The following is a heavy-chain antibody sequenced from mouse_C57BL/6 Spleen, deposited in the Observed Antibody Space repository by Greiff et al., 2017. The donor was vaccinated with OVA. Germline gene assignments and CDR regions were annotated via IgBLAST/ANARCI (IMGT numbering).Heavy chain of an antibody. CDR2: IDPSDSYT. J-gene: IGHJ4*01. Sequence: QVQLKQSGAELVKPGASVKMSCKASGYTFTRYWMHWVQQRPGQGLEWIGEIDPSDSYTNYNQKFKGKATLTVDTSSSTAYMQLSSLTSEDSAVYYCARGQGAMDYWGQGTSVTVSS. CDR1: GYTFTRYW. V-gene: IGHV1-50*01. CDR3: ARGQGAMDY.